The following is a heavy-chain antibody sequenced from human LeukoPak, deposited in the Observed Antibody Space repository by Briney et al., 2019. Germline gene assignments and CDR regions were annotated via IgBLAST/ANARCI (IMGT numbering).Heavy chain of an antibody. CDR3: ASSTSSGWYEEDY. Sequence: ASVKVSCKASGGTFSSYAINWVRQATGQGLEWMGWMNPNSGNTGYAQKFQGRVTMTRNTSISTAYMELSSLRSEDTAVYYCASSTSSGWYEEDYWGQGTLVTVSS. D-gene: IGHD6-19*01. V-gene: IGHV1-8*02. CDR1: GGTFSSYA. CDR2: MNPNSGNT. J-gene: IGHJ4*02.